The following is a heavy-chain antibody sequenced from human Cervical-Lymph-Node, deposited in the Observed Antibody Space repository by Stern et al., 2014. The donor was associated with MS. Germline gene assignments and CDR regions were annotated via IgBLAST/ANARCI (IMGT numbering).Heavy chain of an antibody. V-gene: IGHV1-8*01. CDR2: INPDSGDT. D-gene: IGHD1-26*01. J-gene: IGHJ5*02. Sequence: QVQLVQSGAEVKKPGASVKVSCKASGYIFTSDDINWVRQASGQGLEWMAWINPDSGDTGYAQKFQGRVTLTRDTSINTAYMEMTSLTSDDTAIYYGTKAWESWGQGTLITVSS. CDR3: TKAWES. CDR1: GYIFTSDD.